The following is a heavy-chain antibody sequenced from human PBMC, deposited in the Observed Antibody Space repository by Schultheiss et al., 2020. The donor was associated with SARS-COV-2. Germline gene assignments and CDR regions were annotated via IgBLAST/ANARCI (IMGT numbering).Heavy chain of an antibody. Sequence: SETLSLTCTVSGGSISSGGYYWSWIRQHPGKGLEWIGSIFHSGSNYSNPSLKSRASMSVDTSKNQFSLRLTSVTAADTAVYYCARDAGLTPTGGRGMDVWGQGTTVTVSS. J-gene: IGHJ6*02. CDR1: GGSISSGGYY. CDR2: IFHSGSN. D-gene: IGHD3-16*01. CDR3: ARDAGLTPTGGRGMDV. V-gene: IGHV4-39*07.